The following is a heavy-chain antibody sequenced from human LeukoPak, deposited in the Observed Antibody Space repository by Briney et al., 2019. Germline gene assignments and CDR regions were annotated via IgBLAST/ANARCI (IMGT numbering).Heavy chain of an antibody. CDR1: GYSISSGYY. CDR2: IYNGGST. J-gene: IGHJ4*02. V-gene: IGHV4-61*01. Sequence: PSETLSLTCTVSGYSISSGYYWTWIRQPPGKGLEWIGYIYNGGSTTYSPSLNSRVTISLDTSNNQVSLRLSSVTAADTAVYYCAKGGTYGGGADYWGQGTLVTVSS. D-gene: IGHD1-26*01. CDR3: AKGGTYGGGADY.